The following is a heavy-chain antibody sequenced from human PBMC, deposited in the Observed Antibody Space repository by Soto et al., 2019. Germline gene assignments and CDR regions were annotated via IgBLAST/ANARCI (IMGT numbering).Heavy chain of an antibody. J-gene: IGHJ3*02. V-gene: IGHV3-7*01. D-gene: IGHD2-2*01. CDR3: ARDCSSTSCYASDAFDI. CDR2: IKQDGSEK. CDR1: GFTFSSYW. Sequence: GGSLRLSCAASGFTFSSYWMSWVRQAPGKGLEWVANIKQDGSEKYYVDSVKGRSTISRDNAKNSLYLQMNSLRAEDTAVYYCARDCSSTSCYASDAFDIWGQGTMVTVSS.